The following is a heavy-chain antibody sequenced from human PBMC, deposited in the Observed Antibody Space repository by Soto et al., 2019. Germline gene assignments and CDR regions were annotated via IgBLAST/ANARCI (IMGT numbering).Heavy chain of an antibody. D-gene: IGHD2-21*02. CDR1: GGTFSSYA. J-gene: IGHJ5*02. Sequence: QVQLVQSGAEVKKPGSSVKVSCKASGGTFSSYAISWVRQAPGQGLEWMGGIIPIFGTANYAQKYQGRVTIAANESTSSASMELSSLRSEDTAVYYCASENTHCGGDCYSERTWGRGLLVTVSS. V-gene: IGHV1-69*12. CDR2: IIPIFGTA. CDR3: ASENTHCGGDCYSERT.